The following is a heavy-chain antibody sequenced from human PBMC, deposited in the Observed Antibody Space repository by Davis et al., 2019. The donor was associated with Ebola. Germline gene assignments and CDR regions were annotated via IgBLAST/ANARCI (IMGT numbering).Heavy chain of an antibody. D-gene: IGHD4-23*01. CDR1: GGTFSSYA. Sequence: AASVKVSCKASGGTFSSYAISWVRQAPGQGLEWMGGIIPIFGTANYAQKLQGRVTMTTDTSTSTAYMELRSLRSDDTAVYYCARVRAYGGNGAFDYWGQGTLVTVSS. CDR2: IIPIFGTA. V-gene: IGHV1-69*05. CDR3: ARVRAYGGNGAFDY. J-gene: IGHJ4*02.